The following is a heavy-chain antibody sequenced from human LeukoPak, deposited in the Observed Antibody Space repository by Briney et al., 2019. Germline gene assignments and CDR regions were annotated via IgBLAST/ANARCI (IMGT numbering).Heavy chain of an antibody. V-gene: IGHV4-61*01. Sequence: SETLSLTCTVSGDSVGGISFYWSWIRQPPGKVLQYIGYSQYSGSTNYNPSLKSRVTISVDTSKNQFSLKLSSVTAADTAVYYCARVTYYYDSSGYYFDYWGQGTLVTVSS. CDR2: SQYSGST. CDR1: GDSVGGISFY. J-gene: IGHJ4*02. CDR3: ARVTYYYDSSGYYFDY. D-gene: IGHD3-22*01.